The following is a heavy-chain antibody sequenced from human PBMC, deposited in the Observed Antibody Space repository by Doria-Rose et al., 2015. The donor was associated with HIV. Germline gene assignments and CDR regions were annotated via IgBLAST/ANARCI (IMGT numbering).Heavy chain of an antibody. CDR1: GGSISHYY. Sequence: VQLQEWGPGLVKPSETLSLTCSVSGGSISHYYWSWIRQPPGKGLEYIGDIFYTGSTNYSTSLKSRVSISIDTSKNKFSLRLSSVTAADTAVYYCARVLSGTYDYWGQGTLVTVSS. CDR3: ARVLSGTYDY. CDR2: IFYTGST. D-gene: IGHD1-26*01. J-gene: IGHJ4*02. V-gene: IGHV4-59*01.